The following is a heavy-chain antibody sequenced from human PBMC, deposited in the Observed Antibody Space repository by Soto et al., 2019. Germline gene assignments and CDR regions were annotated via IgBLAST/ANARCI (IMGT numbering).Heavy chain of an antibody. Sequence: QVQLVQSGAEVKKPGSSVKVSCKASGGTFSSYAISWVRQAPGQGLEWMGGIIPIFGTANYAQKFQGRVTITADESTSTAYMELSSLRSEDTAVYYCARVYYYDSSGYDPDWFDPWGQGILVTVSS. V-gene: IGHV1-69*01. J-gene: IGHJ5*02. CDR3: ARVYYYDSSGYDPDWFDP. CDR1: GGTFSSYA. CDR2: IIPIFGTA. D-gene: IGHD3-22*01.